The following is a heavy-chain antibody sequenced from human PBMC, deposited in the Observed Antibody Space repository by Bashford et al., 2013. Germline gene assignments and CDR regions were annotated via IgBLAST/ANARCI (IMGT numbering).Heavy chain of an antibody. Sequence: LTLHCLCGVHXQSXLLLGLDPPAPTEGGWSGLDCQFQWRTYYNPSLKSRVTMSIDTSKSQFSLNLSSVTAADTAIYYCASIVVSPFSESGIKDAFDIWGQGTRVTVSS. CDR2: QFQWRT. CDR1: GVHXQSXLL. D-gene: IGHD1-26*01. J-gene: IGHJ3*02. CDR3: ASIVVSPFSESGIKDAFDI. V-gene: IGHV4-39*01.